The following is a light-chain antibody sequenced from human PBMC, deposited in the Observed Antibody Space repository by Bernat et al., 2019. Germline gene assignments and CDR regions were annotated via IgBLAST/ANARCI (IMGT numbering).Light chain of an antibody. CDR3: QAWDRGSLV. CDR2: QDH. CDR1: KLGDKI. J-gene: IGLJ2*01. Sequence: SYEFTQTPSVSVSPGQTATISCSGDKLGDKIVSWYQQKAGQAPVLVIYQDHKRPSGIPERFSGSNYGNTATLTVGGTQPIDEADYYCQAWDRGSLVFGGGTKLTVL. V-gene: IGLV3-1*01.